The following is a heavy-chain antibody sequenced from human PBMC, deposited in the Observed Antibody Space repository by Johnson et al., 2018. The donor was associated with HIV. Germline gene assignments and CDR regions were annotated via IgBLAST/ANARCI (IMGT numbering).Heavy chain of an antibody. CDR3: AKIVATSDDVFDI. D-gene: IGHD5-12*01. V-gene: IGHV3-30*04. CDR2: ISYDGSNK. CDR1: GFTFSSYA. Sequence: QVQLVESGGGVVQPGRSLRLSCAASGFTFSSYAMHWVRQAPGKGLEWVTVISYDGSNKYYADSVKGRFTISRDNSKNTLYLQMNSLRAEDTAVLYCAKIVATSDDVFDIWGQGTKVTVSS. J-gene: IGHJ3*02.